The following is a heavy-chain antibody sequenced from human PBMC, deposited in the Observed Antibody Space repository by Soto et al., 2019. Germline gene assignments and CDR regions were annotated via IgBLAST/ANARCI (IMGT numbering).Heavy chain of an antibody. V-gene: IGHV1-8*01. D-gene: IGHD2-2*01. J-gene: IGHJ6*02. CDR3: ASFVPAATYYYYYGMDV. Sequence: ASVKVSCKASGGTFTSYDINWVRQATGQGLEWMGWMNPNSGNTGYAQKFQGRVTMTRNTSISTAYMELSSLRSEDTAVYYCASFVPAATYYYYYGMDVWGQGTTVTVSS. CDR1: GGTFTSYD. CDR2: MNPNSGNT.